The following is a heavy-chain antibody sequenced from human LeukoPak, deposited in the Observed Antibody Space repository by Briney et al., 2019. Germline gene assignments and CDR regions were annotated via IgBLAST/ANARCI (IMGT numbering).Heavy chain of an antibody. V-gene: IGHV3-74*01. Sequence: QTGRSLRLSWAPSGFTVSSYWAHWVRQAAGNGLVWISRINTDGSNTRYEDTVKGRFTISRDNSKKTLYLQMNSLRAEDTAVYYCARDGYRTSQGAFDLWGQGTMVTVS. CDR3: ARDGYRTSQGAFDL. CDR2: INTDGSNT. D-gene: IGHD5-12*01. J-gene: IGHJ3*01. CDR1: GFTVSSYW.